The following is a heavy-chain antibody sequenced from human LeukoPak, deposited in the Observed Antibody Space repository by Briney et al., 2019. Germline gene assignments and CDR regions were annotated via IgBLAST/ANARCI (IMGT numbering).Heavy chain of an antibody. Sequence: ASVKVSCKASGYTFTSYGISWVRQAPGQGLEWMGWISAYNGNTNYAQKLQGRVTMATDTSTSTAYMELRSLRSDDTAVYYCARDSSVAAAGNFDYWGQGTLVTVSS. CDR2: ISAYNGNT. J-gene: IGHJ4*02. CDR1: GYTFTSYG. CDR3: ARDSSVAAAGNFDY. V-gene: IGHV1-18*01. D-gene: IGHD6-13*01.